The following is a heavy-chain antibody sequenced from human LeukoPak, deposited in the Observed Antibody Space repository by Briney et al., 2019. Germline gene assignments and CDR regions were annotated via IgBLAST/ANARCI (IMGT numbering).Heavy chain of an antibody. Sequence: PGGSLRLSCAASGFTVSSNYMSWVRQAPGKGLEWVSAISGSGGSTYYADSVKGRFTISRDNSKNTLYLQMNSLRAEDTAVYYCAKHPYDILTGYYISYYFDYWGQGTLVTVSS. CDR3: AKHPYDILTGYYISYYFDY. CDR1: GFTVSSNY. V-gene: IGHV3-23*01. CDR2: ISGSGGST. D-gene: IGHD3-9*01. J-gene: IGHJ4*02.